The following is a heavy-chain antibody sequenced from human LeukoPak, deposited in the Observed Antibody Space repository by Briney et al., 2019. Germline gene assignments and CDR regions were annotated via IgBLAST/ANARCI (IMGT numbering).Heavy chain of an antibody. CDR3: ARDRSIAVAGTLLPGYFDL. CDR1: GFTFSSYS. Sequence: GGSLRLSCAASGFTFSSYSMNWVRQAPGKGLEWVSSISSSSSYIYYADSVKGRFTISRDNAKNSLYLQMNSLRAEDTAVYYCARDRSIAVAGTLLPGYFDLWGRGTLVTVSS. D-gene: IGHD6-19*01. J-gene: IGHJ2*01. V-gene: IGHV3-21*01. CDR2: ISSSSSYI.